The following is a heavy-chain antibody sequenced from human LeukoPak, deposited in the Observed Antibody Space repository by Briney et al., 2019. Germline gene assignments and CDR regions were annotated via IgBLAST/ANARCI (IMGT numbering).Heavy chain of an antibody. CDR3: ASGLYCGGDCYHWPQFDY. D-gene: IGHD2-21*02. CDR2: IWYDGSNK. V-gene: IGHV3-33*01. J-gene: IGHJ4*02. Sequence: PGGSLRLSCAASGFTFSSYGMHWVRQAPGKGLEWVAVIWYDGSNKYYADFVKGRFTISRDNSKNTLYPQMNSLRAEDTAVYYCASGLYCGGDCYHWPQFDYWGQGTLVTVSS. CDR1: GFTFSSYG.